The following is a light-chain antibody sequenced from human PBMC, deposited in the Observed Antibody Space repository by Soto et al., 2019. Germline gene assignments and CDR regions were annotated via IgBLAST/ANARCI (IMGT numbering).Light chain of an antibody. CDR2: WAS. CDR3: QQYYSTPNT. Sequence: DIVMTRSPDSLAASLGERATINCKSSQSVLYSSNNKNYLAWYQQKPGQPPKLLIYWASTRQSGVPDRFSGSGSGTDFTLTISSLQAEDVAVYYCQQYYSTPNTFGQGTKLEIK. V-gene: IGKV4-1*01. CDR1: QSVLYSSNNKNY. J-gene: IGKJ2*01.